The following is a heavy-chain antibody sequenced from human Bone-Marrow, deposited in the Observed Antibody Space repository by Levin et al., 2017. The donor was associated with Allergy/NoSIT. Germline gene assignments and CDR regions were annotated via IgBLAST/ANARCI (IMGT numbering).Heavy chain of an antibody. Sequence: GSLRLSCNVSDDSIKTSFWSWIRQSPGKGLEWIGYISHSGSTNYNPSLKSRVTISLDTSKNHISLRLISVTAADAAIYYCARDKSGNYFSFESWGEGTLVAVSS. D-gene: IGHD1-26*01. J-gene: IGHJ4*02. CDR2: ISHSGST. CDR1: DDSIKTSF. CDR3: ARDKSGNYFSFES. V-gene: IGHV4-59*01.